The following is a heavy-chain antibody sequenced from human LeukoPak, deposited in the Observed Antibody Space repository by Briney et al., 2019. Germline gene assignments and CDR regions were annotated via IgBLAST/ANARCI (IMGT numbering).Heavy chain of an antibody. J-gene: IGHJ5*02. CDR2: INHSGST. CDR1: DDSISSYY. CDR3: ARHYFSTLTTLLRGVKKQKSRFDP. Sequence: SETLSLTCTVSDDSISSYYWSWIRQPPGKGLEWIGGINHSGSTNYNPSLKSRVTISVDTSKKQFSLKLSSVTAADTAVYYCARHYFSTLTTLLRGVKKQKSRFDPWGQGTLVTVSS. D-gene: IGHD4-17*01. V-gene: IGHV4-34*01.